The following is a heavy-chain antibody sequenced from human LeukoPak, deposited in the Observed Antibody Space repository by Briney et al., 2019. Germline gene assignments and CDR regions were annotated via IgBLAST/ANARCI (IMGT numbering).Heavy chain of an antibody. D-gene: IGHD2-21*02. CDR2: IYHSGST. CDR3: ASGSECGGDCYSL. J-gene: IGHJ4*02. V-gene: IGHV4-30-2*01. Sequence: SETLSPTCPVPGCPLNSGGYSWSSIRQPPGKGLGWIGYIYHSGSTYYNPSLKSRVTISVDRSKNQFSLKLSSVTAADTAVYYCASGSECGGDCYSLWGQGTLVTVSS. CDR1: GCPLNSGGYS.